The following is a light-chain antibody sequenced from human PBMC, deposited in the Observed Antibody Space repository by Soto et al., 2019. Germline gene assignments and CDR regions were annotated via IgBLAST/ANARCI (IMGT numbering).Light chain of an antibody. V-gene: IGLV1-44*01. J-gene: IGLJ1*01. CDR3: AAWDDSLNGYV. CDR2: SNN. CDR1: SSNIGSNT. Sequence: QSVLTQPTSASGTPGQRVTISCSGSSSNIGSNTVNWYQQLPGTAPKLLISSNNQRPSGVPDRFSGSKSGTSASLAISGLQSEDEADYYCAAWDDSLNGYVFGTGTKVTVL.